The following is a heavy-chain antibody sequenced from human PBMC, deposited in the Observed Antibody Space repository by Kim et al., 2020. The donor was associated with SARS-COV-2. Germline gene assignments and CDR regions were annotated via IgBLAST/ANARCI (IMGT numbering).Heavy chain of an antibody. J-gene: IGHJ4*02. Sequence: NPSLKSRVTISVDTATNQCSRKLSSVTAADTAVYYCARGEKLGPARLFDYWGQGTLVTVSS. CDR3: ARGEKLGPARLFDY. V-gene: IGHV4-34*01. D-gene: IGHD1-26*01.